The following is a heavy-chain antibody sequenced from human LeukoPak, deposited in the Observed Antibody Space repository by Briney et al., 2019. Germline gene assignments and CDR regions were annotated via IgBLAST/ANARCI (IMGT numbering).Heavy chain of an antibody. Sequence: GGSLRLSCAASGFTFSSYAMNWVRQAPGKGLEWVSTISGTGGTTYYADSVKGRFTISRDNSKNTLYLQMNSLRAEDTAVYYCARDGGYSGYVHFDYWGQGTLVTVSS. D-gene: IGHD5-12*01. CDR3: ARDGGYSGYVHFDY. J-gene: IGHJ4*02. CDR1: GFTFSSYA. V-gene: IGHV3-23*01. CDR2: ISGTGGTT.